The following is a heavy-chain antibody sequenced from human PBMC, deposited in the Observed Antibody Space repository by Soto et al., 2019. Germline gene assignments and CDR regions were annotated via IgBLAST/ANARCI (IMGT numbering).Heavy chain of an antibody. Sequence: GGSLRLSCAASGFTFSSYAMSWVRQAPGKGLEWVSAISGSGGSTYYADSVKGRFTISRDNSKNTLYLQMNSLRAEDTAVYYCAKGRGYCSGGSCQDAFDIWGQGTMVTVSS. J-gene: IGHJ3*02. CDR3: AKGRGYCSGGSCQDAFDI. D-gene: IGHD2-15*01. V-gene: IGHV3-23*01. CDR2: ISGSGGST. CDR1: GFTFSSYA.